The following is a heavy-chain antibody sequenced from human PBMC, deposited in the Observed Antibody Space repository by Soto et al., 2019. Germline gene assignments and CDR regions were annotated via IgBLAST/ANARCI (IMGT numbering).Heavy chain of an antibody. Sequence: QVQLVQSGAEVKKPGSSVKVSCKASGGTFSSYAISWVRQAPGQELEWMGGIIPISDTTNYAQKFQGRVTITVDESTSTAYMELSTLRSEDTAVYYCARSQGSSTSLEIYYYYYYGMDVWGQGTTVTVSS. CDR2: IIPISDTT. V-gene: IGHV1-69*01. CDR1: GGTFSSYA. J-gene: IGHJ6*02. CDR3: ARSQGSSTSLEIYYYYYYGMDV. D-gene: IGHD2-2*01.